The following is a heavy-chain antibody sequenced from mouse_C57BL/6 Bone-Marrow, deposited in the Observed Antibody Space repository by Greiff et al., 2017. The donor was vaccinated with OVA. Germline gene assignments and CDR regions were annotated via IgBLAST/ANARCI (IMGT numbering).Heavy chain of an antibody. J-gene: IGHJ1*03. CDR3: ARWGLTMITTGGYWYFDV. Sequence: EVQLQHSGPELVKPGASVKISCKASGYTFTDYYMNWVKQSHGKSLEWIGDINPNNGGTSYNQKFKGKATLTVDKSSSTAYMELRSLTSEDSAVYYCARWGLTMITTGGYWYFDVWGTGTTVTVSS. V-gene: IGHV1-26*01. D-gene: IGHD2-4*01. CDR2: INPNNGGT. CDR1: GYTFTDYY.